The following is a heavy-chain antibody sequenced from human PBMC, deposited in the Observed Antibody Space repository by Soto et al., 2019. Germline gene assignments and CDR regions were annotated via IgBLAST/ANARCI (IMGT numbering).Heavy chain of an antibody. Sequence: GGSLRLSCAASGFTFSSYSMNWVRQAPGKGLEWVSYISSSSSTIYYADSVKGRFTISRDNAKNSLYLQMNSLRAEDTAVYYCARGGYYDSSGYYPSVYWGQGTLVTVSS. D-gene: IGHD3-22*01. V-gene: IGHV3-48*04. J-gene: IGHJ4*02. CDR1: GFTFSSYS. CDR3: ARGGYYDSSGYYPSVY. CDR2: ISSSSSTI.